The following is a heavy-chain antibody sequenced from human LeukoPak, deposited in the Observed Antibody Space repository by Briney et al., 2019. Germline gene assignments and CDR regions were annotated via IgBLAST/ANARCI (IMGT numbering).Heavy chain of an antibody. CDR2: ISTDGRSI. CDR3: ARAFWGGYDYNDY. D-gene: IGHD5-12*01. Sequence: PGGSLRLSCAASGFTFSNYWMHWVRQGPGKRLVWVSRISTDGRSISYAESVKGRFTISRDNAKNTLYLHMNSLRAEDTAVYYCARAFWGGYDYNDYWSQGTLVTVSS. J-gene: IGHJ4*02. CDR1: GFTFSNYW. V-gene: IGHV3-74*01.